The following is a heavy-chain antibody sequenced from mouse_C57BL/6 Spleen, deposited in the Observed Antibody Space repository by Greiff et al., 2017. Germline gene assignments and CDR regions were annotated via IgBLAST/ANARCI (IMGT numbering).Heavy chain of an antibody. J-gene: IGHJ1*03. V-gene: IGHV5-9-1*02. Sequence: DVMLVESGEGLVKPGGSLKLSCAASGFTFSSYAMSWVRQTPEKRLEWVAYISSGGDYIYYADTVKGRFTISRDNARNTLYLQMSSLKSEDTAMYYCTRAYYSNEGYFDVWGTGTTVTVSS. CDR1: GFTFSSYA. CDR2: ISSGGDYI. CDR3: TRAYYSNEGYFDV. D-gene: IGHD2-5*01.